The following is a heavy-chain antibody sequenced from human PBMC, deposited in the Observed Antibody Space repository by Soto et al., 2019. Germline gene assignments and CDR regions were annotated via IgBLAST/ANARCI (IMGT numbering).Heavy chain of an antibody. J-gene: IGHJ3*02. CDR1: GFTFSSSV. V-gene: IGHV3-33*01. Sequence: GGSLRLSCAASGFTFSSSVVHWVSQAPGKGLEWVAVISSDESNEDYADSVKGRFSISRDNSKNTLYLQMSSLRADDTAVYYCARGLIKLAGGAFDIWGQGTMVTVSS. D-gene: IGHD3-16*01. CDR3: ARGLIKLAGGAFDI. CDR2: ISSDESNE.